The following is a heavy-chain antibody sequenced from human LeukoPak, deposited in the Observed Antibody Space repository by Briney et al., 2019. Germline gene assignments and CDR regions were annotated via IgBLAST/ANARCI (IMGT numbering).Heavy chain of an antibody. CDR3: AKDLSRSSSSSAFDY. CDR2: INWNGGST. CDR1: GFTFDDYG. Sequence: PGGSLRLSCAASGFTFDDYGMSWVRQAPGKGLEWVSGINWNGGSTGYADSVKGRFTISRDNAKNSLYLQMNSLRAEDTALYYCAKDLSRSSSSSAFDYWGQGTLVTVSS. J-gene: IGHJ4*02. D-gene: IGHD6-6*01. V-gene: IGHV3-20*04.